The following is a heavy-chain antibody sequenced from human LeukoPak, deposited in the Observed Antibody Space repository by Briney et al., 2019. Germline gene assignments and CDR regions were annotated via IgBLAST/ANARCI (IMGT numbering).Heavy chain of an antibody. Sequence: ASVKVSCKASGYTFTGYYMHWVRQAPGQGLEWMGWISAYNGNTNYAQKLQGRVTMTTDTSTSTAYMELRSLRSDDTAVYYCARAVGYGDLRPGGYWGQGTLVTVSS. CDR2: ISAYNGNT. CDR3: ARAVGYGDLRPGGY. CDR1: GYTFTGYY. J-gene: IGHJ4*02. D-gene: IGHD4-17*01. V-gene: IGHV1-18*04.